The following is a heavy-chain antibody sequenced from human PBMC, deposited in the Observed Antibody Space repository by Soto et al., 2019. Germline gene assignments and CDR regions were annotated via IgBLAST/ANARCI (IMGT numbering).Heavy chain of an antibody. D-gene: IGHD3-16*01. Sequence: QVQLVQSGAEVKKPGASVKVSCKASGYSFTRYGISWVRQAPGQGLEWMGWISGYNANTNYPENLQGRVTMTTDTSTSTAYMEVRNLISDDTAVYYCARMGDVPYYSYGLDVWGQRTTVTVSS. J-gene: IGHJ6*02. V-gene: IGHV1-18*01. CDR1: GYSFTRYG. CDR2: ISGYNANT. CDR3: ARMGDVPYYSYGLDV.